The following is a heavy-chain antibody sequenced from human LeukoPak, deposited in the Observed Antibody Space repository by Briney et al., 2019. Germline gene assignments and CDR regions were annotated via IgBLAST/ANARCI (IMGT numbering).Heavy chain of an antibody. J-gene: IGHJ5*02. CDR1: GFTFDDYA. Sequence: GGSLRLSCAASGFTFDDYAMHWVRQAPGKGLEWVSVIYSGGSTYYADSVKGRFTISRDNSKNTLYLQMNSLRAEDTAVYYCARRERFRGFDPWGQGTLVTVSS. CDR3: ARRERFRGFDP. CDR2: IYSGGST. D-gene: IGHD1-1*01. V-gene: IGHV3-66*01.